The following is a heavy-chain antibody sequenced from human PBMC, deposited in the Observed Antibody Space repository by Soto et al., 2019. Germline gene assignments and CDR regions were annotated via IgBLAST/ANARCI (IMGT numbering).Heavy chain of an antibody. Sequence: QVQLQESGPGLVKPSETLTLTCAVSGVSVSSPTHYWSWIRQPPGKGLDWIGYVHYTGSTVYNPSLTGRVTISLDTSKNQISLSLNSVTAADTAIYSCARSSRGWTWGQGTLVTVSS. CDR2: VHYTGST. D-gene: IGHD2-15*01. V-gene: IGHV4-61*01. CDR1: GVSVSSPTHY. CDR3: ARSSRGWT. J-gene: IGHJ5*02.